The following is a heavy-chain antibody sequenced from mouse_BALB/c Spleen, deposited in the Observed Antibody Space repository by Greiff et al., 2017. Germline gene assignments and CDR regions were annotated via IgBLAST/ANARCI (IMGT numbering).Heavy chain of an antibody. CDR2: ISYSGST. V-gene: IGHV3-2*02. CDR3: AHYYGSRDPYAMDY. CDR1: GYSITSDYA. D-gene: IGHD1-1*01. J-gene: IGHJ4*01. Sequence: EVQLVESGPGLVKPSQSLSLTCTVTGYSITSDYAWNWIRQFPGNKLEWMGYISYSGSTSYNPSLKSRISITRDTSKNQFFLQLNSVTTEDTATYYCAHYYGSRDPYAMDYWGQGTSVTVSA.